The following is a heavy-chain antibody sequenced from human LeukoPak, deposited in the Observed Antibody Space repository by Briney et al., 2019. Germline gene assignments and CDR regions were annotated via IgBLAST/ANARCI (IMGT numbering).Heavy chain of an antibody. CDR1: GFTFSSYE. D-gene: IGHD2-15*01. J-gene: IGHJ4*02. CDR2: ISSSGSTI. Sequence: GGSLRLSCAASGFTFSSYEMNWVRQAPGKGLEWVSYISSSGSTIYYADSVKGRFTISRHNAKNLLYLQMNSLRAEDTAVYYCARDLCSGGTCSDYWGQGTLVTVSS. CDR3: ARDLCSGGTCSDY. V-gene: IGHV3-48*03.